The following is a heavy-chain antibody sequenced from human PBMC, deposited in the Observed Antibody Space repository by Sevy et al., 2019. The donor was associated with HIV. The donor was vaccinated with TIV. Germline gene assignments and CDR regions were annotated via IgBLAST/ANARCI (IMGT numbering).Heavy chain of an antibody. V-gene: IGHV3-74*03. D-gene: IGHD2-21*02. CDR2: INSDGSST. Sequence: GGSLGLSCVASGFTFDSYWMHWVRQDPGKGLVWVSCINSDGSSTKYADFVKGRFTISRDNAKNILYLEMNSLRGEDTALYYCARRFGDYRVGFDPWGQGTRVTVSS. CDR3: ARRFGDYRVGFDP. CDR1: GFTFDSYW. J-gene: IGHJ5*02.